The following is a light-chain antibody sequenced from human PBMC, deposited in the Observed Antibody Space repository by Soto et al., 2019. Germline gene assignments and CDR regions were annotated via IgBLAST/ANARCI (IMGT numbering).Light chain of an antibody. V-gene: IGLV2-14*01. J-gene: IGLJ1*01. CDR3: SSYTTSSTRV. CDR2: EVT. Sequence: SVLTQPASVSGSPGQSIAISCTGSSSGGGSYNYVSGYQQHPGKVPKLIIYEVTNRPSGVSNRFFGSKSGNTACLTISVLQAEDEADYYCSSYTTSSTRVFGNGTKVSVL. CDR1: SSGGGSYNY.